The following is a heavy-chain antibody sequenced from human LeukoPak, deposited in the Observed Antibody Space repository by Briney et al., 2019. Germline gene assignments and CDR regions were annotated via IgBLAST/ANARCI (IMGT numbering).Heavy chain of an antibody. D-gene: IGHD2-15*01. CDR2: IKQDGSEK. Sequence: GGSLRLSCAASGFTFSSYWMSWVRQAPEKGLEWVANIKQDGSEKYYVDSVKGRFTISRDNAKNSLYLQMNSLRAEDTAVYYCAREGVVVVAATYFDYWGQGTLVTVSS. J-gene: IGHJ4*02. CDR3: AREGVVVVAATYFDY. V-gene: IGHV3-7*03. CDR1: GFTFSSYW.